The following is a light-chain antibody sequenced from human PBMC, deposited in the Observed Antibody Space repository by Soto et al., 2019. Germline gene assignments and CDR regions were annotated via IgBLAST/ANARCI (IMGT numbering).Light chain of an antibody. Sequence: EIVLTQSPGTLSLSPGDRATLSCGASQSVTSDYLAWYQQKPGQAPRLLIYGASIRATGIPDRFSGSGSGTDFTLTISSLEPEDFAVYYCQQRSNWPPLTFGGGTKVDIK. J-gene: IGKJ4*01. CDR3: QQRSNWPPLT. CDR2: GAS. CDR1: QSVTSDY. V-gene: IGKV3D-20*02.